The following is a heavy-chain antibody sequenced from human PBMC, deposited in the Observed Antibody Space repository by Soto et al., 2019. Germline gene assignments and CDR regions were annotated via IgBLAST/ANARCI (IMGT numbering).Heavy chain of an antibody. Sequence: PGGSLRLSCAASAFTVSSNDMSWVRQAPGKGLEWVSLIYSSGSTHYADSVKGRFTISRDNSKNTVHLQMNSLRAEDTAVYYCARRPLNSNGAYWGQGTLVTVSS. D-gene: IGHD3-22*01. V-gene: IGHV3-53*01. CDR3: ARRPLNSNGAY. J-gene: IGHJ4*02. CDR2: IYSSGST. CDR1: AFTVSSND.